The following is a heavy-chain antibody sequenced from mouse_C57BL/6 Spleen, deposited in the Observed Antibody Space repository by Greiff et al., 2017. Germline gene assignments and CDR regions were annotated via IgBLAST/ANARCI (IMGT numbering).Heavy chain of an antibody. J-gene: IGHJ4*01. V-gene: IGHV1-22*01. Sequence: VQLKESGPELVKPGASVKMSCKASGYTFTDYNMHWVKQSHGKSLEWIGYINPNNGGTSYNQKFKGKATLTVNKSSSTAYMELRSLTSEDSAVYYCARNAAGSSYGYAMDYWGQGTSVTVSS. D-gene: IGHD1-1*01. CDR2: INPNNGGT. CDR3: ARNAAGSSYGYAMDY. CDR1: GYTFTDYN.